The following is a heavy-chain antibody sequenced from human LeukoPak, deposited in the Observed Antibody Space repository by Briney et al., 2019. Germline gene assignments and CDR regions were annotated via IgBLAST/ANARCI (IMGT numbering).Heavy chain of an antibody. CDR2: IYYSGST. J-gene: IGHJ4*02. CDR1: GGSISSYH. Sequence: PSETLSLTCTVSGGSISSYHWIWIRQPPGKGLEWIGYIYYSGSTNYNPSLKSRVTISVDTSRNQFSLKLSSVTAADTAVYYCARDTPTYFDYWGQGTLVTVSS. CDR3: ARDTPTYFDY. D-gene: IGHD1-26*01. V-gene: IGHV4-59*01.